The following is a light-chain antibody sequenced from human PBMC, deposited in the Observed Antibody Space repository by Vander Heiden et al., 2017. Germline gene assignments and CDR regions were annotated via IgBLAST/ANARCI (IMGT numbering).Light chain of an antibody. CDR3: HQDYNHPST. Sequence: DIVMIQSPDSLAVSLGERATINCKSSQNILYDFNNENYLAWYQQKPGQPPKLLIYWASIRVSEVPDAFSGSGSGTNFTLTISSLQAADVAVYYCHQDYNHPSTFGHGTKLYI. V-gene: IGKV4-1*01. CDR2: WAS. CDR1: QNILYDFNNENY. J-gene: IGKJ2*01.